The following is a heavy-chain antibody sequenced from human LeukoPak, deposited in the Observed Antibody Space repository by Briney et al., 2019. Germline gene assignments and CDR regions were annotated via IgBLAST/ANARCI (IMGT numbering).Heavy chain of an antibody. V-gene: IGHV4-59*01. CDR1: GGSISSYY. J-gene: IGHJ4*02. Sequence: SETLSLTCTVSGGSISSYYWSWIRQPPGKGLEWIGYIYYSGSTNYNPSLKSRVTISVDTSKNQFSLKLSSVTAADTAVYYCALYGDYRGFDYWGQGTLVTVSS. CDR2: IYYSGST. CDR3: ALYGDYRGFDY. D-gene: IGHD4-17*01.